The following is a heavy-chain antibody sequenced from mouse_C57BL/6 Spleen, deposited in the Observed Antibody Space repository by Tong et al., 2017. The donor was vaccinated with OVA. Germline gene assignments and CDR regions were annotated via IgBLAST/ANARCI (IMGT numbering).Heavy chain of an antibody. Sequence: EVQLQESGGDLVKPGGSLKLSCAASGFTFSSYGMSWVRQTPDKRLEWVATISSGGSYTYYPDSVKGRFTISRDNAKNTLFLQMTSLRSEDTAMYYCANGPFAYWGQGTLVTVSA. CDR1: GFTFSSYG. CDR3: ANGPFAY. J-gene: IGHJ3*01. CDR2: ISSGGSYT. D-gene: IGHD1-1*02. V-gene: IGHV5-6*01.